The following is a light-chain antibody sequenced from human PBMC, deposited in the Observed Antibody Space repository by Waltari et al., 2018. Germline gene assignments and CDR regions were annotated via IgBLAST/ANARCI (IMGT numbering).Light chain of an antibody. CDR1: QSLLHTNEYNY. Sequence: DIVMTQSPLSLPVTPGEPASISCRSSQSLLHTNEYNYLDWYLQKQGQSPQLLIYLGSNRASGVPDRFSGSGSGTDFTLKISRVEAEDVGVYYCMQALQTPLTFGGGTKVEIK. CDR2: LGS. J-gene: IGKJ4*01. CDR3: MQALQTPLT. V-gene: IGKV2-28*01.